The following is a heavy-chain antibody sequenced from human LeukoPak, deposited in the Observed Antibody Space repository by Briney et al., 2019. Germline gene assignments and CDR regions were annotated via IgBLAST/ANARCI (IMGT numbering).Heavy chain of an antibody. D-gene: IGHD6-13*01. CDR1: GGSISSYY. Sequence: SETLSLTCTVSGGSISSYYWSWIRQPAGKGLEWIGRIYTSGSTNYNPSLKSRVTMSVDTSKNQFSLKLSSVTAADTAVYYCARARIAAAGRGYYYYGMDVWGQGTTVTVSS. CDR2: IYTSGST. CDR3: ARARIAAAGRGYYYYGMDV. V-gene: IGHV4-4*07. J-gene: IGHJ6*02.